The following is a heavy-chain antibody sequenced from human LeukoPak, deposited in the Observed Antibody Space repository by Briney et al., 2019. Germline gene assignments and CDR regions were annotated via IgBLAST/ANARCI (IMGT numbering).Heavy chain of an antibody. D-gene: IGHD3-3*01. CDR2: IYHSGST. J-gene: IGHJ6*03. CDR3: ARDWKDYDFWSGWGYYYYYYMDV. V-gene: IGHV4-38-2*02. CDR1: GYSISSGYY. Sequence: PSETLSLTCTVSGYSISSGYYWGWIRQPPGKGLEWIGSIYHSGSTYYSPSLKSRVTISVDTSKNQFSLKLSSVTAADTAVYYCARDWKDYDFWSGWGYYYYYYMDVWGKGTTVTVSS.